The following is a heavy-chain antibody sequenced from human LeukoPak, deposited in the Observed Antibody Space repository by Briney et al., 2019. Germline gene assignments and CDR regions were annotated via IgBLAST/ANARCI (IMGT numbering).Heavy chain of an antibody. V-gene: IGHV1-69*13. Sequence: SVKVSCKASVATFTSHAITWVRQAPGQGLEWMAGIIPIYGSASYAQKFQGRVTMTSDESTRTVYMELSSLRSEDTGVYYCAGFFYDESHDAFDLWGQGTMVTVSS. J-gene: IGHJ3*01. CDR3: AGFFYDESHDAFDL. D-gene: IGHD2/OR15-2a*01. CDR2: IIPIYGSA. CDR1: VATFTSHA.